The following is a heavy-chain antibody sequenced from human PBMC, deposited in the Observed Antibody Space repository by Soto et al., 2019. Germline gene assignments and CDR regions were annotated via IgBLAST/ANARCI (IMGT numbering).Heavy chain of an antibody. D-gene: IGHD3-22*01. CDR2: INHSGST. CDR1: GGSFSGYY. CDR3: ARVDTMIVRVGAFDI. J-gene: IGHJ3*02. V-gene: IGHV4-34*01. Sequence: PSETLSLTCAVYGGSFSGYYWSWIRQPPGKGLEWIGEINHSGSTNYNPSLKSRVTISVDTSKNQFSLKLSSVTAADTAVYYCARVDTMIVRVGAFDIWRQGTMVTVSS.